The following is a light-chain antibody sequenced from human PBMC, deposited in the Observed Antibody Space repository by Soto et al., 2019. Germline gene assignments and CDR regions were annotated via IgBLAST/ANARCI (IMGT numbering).Light chain of an antibody. V-gene: IGLV2-14*01. CDR3: GSYTSSTTRV. J-gene: IGLJ1*01. Sequence: QSALTQPASVSGSPGQSITISCTGTSSDVGGYNYVSWYQQHPGKAPKLMIYDVSNRPSGVSNRFSGSQSVNTASLTISGLQAEDEADYYCGSYTSSTTRVFGTGTKLTVL. CDR1: SSDVGGYNY. CDR2: DVS.